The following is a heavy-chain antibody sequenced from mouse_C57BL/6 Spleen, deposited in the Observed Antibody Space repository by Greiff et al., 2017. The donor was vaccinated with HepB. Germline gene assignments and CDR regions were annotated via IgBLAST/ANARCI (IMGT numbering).Heavy chain of an antibody. CDR3: ARGGNYFDY. Sequence: VQLQQSGPELVKPGASVKISCKASGYAFSSSWMNWVKQRPGKGLEWIGRIYPGDGDTNYNGKFKGKATLTADKSSSTAYMQLSSLKSEDSAVYFCARGGNYFDYWGQGTTLTVSS. V-gene: IGHV1-82*01. J-gene: IGHJ2*01. CDR2: IYPGDGDT. CDR1: GYAFSSSW.